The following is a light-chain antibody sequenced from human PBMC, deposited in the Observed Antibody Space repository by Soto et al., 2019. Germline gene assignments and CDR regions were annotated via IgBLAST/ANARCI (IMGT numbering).Light chain of an antibody. Sequence: ETVLTQSPGTWSLWPWGIATLSGTARQSIGKSYLAWFQHKPGQAPRLLIYGASTRATGIPDRFRGSGSGTDFTLTVSRLESEDFAVYYCQQYAESPLTFGGGTKVDIK. CDR2: GAS. J-gene: IGKJ4*01. CDR3: QQYAESPLT. V-gene: IGKV3-20*01. CDR1: QSIGKSY.